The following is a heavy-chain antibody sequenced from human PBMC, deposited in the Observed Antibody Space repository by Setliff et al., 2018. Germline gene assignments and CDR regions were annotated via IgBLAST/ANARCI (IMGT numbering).Heavy chain of an antibody. V-gene: IGHV4-39*01. CDR2: IYYSGST. Sequence: ETLSLTCTVSGGSISSSSYYWGWIRQPPGKGLEWIGSIYYSGSTYYNPPLKSRVTISVDTSKNQFSLKLSSVTAADTAVYYCARLMGANGGGTSYWGQGTLVTVSS. CDR1: GGSISSSSYY. D-gene: IGHD1-26*01. CDR3: ARLMGANGGGTSY. J-gene: IGHJ4*02.